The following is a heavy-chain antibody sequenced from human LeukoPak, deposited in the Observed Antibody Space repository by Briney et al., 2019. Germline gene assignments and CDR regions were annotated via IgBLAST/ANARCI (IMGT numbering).Heavy chain of an antibody. D-gene: IGHD3-22*01. CDR3: ARVITYYYDSSGYYPFDY. J-gene: IGHJ4*02. CDR1: GGSISSSSHY. Sequence: KASETLSLTCTVSGGSISSSSHYWGWIRQPPGKGLEWIANIYHTGSTYFNPSLKSRVTISINTSKNQFSLKLSSVTAADTAVYYCARVITYYYDSSGYYPFDYWGQGTLVTVSS. CDR2: IYHTGST. V-gene: IGHV4-39*01.